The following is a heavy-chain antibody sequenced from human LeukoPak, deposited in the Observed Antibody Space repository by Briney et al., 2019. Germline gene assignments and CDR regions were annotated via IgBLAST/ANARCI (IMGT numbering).Heavy chain of an antibody. CDR1: GGSFSGYY. CDR2: INHSGST. J-gene: IGHJ4*02. Sequence: PSETLSLTCAVYGGSFSGYYWSWIRQPPGKGLEWIGEINHSGSTNYNPSLKSRVTISVDTSKNQFSLKLSSVTAADTAVYYCARRSRGYSYGCFDYWGQGTLVTVSS. CDR3: ARRSRGYSYGCFDY. D-gene: IGHD5-18*01. V-gene: IGHV4-34*01.